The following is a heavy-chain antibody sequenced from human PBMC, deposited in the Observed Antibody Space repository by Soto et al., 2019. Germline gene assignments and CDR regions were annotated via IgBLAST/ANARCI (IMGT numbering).Heavy chain of an antibody. V-gene: IGHV3-48*02. J-gene: IGHJ3*02. CDR2: ISSSSSTI. D-gene: IGHD1-26*01. CDR3: AREGWELLGSDAFDI. Sequence: GGSLRLSCAASAFTFDTYAMHWVRQAPGKGLEWVSYISSSSSTIYYADSVKGRFTISRDNAKNSLYLQMNSLRDEDTAVYYSAREGWELLGSDAFDIWGQGTMDTVSS. CDR1: AFTFDTYA.